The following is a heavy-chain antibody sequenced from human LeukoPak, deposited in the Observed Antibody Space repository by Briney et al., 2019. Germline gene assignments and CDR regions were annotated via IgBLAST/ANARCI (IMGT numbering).Heavy chain of an antibody. CDR1: GFTFSSYA. CDR3: ASSWGQQLVDWFDP. D-gene: IGHD6-13*01. CDR2: ISYDGSNK. J-gene: IGHJ5*02. Sequence: GGSLRLSCAASGFTFSSYAMHWVRQAPGKGLEWVAVISYDGSNKYYADSVKGRFTISRDNSKNTLYLQMNSLRAEDTAVYYCASSWGQQLVDWFDPWGQGTLVTVSS. V-gene: IGHV3-30-3*01.